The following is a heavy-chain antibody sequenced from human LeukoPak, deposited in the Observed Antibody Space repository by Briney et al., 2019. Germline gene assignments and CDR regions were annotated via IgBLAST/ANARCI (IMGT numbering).Heavy chain of an antibody. CDR3: ARRVGYYYDSSGYYFDY. CDR1: GYSFTSYW. D-gene: IGHD3-22*01. V-gene: IGHV5-51*01. Sequence: GESLKISCKGSGYSFTSYWIGWVRQMPGKGLEWMGIFYPGDSDTRYSPSFQGQVTISADKSISTAYLQWSSLKASDTAMYYCARRVGYYYDSSGYYFDYWGQGTLVTVSS. CDR2: FYPGDSDT. J-gene: IGHJ4*02.